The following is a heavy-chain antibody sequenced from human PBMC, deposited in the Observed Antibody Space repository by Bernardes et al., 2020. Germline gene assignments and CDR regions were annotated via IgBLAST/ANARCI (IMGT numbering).Heavy chain of an antibody. CDR2: IDGDGSDT. V-gene: IGHV3-74*03. Sequence: GGSLRLSCAASGFTFSSYCMHWVRQVPGKGLMWVSRIDGDGSDTTYADSVKVRFTISRDNAKNMLYLQMNSLRAEDTAVYYCARDSVAIRRFDYWGQGTLVTVSS. CDR1: GFTFSSYC. CDR3: ARDSVAIRRFDY. J-gene: IGHJ4*02. D-gene: IGHD2-15*01.